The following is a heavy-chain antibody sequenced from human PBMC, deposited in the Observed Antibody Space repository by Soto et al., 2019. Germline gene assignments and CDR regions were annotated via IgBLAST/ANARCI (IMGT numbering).Heavy chain of an antibody. Sequence: GGSLRLSCAASGFTFSSYGMHWVRQAPGKGLEWVAVIWYDGSNKYYADSVKGRFTISRDNSKNTLYLQMNSLRAEDTAVYYCARDLYDSSGYIDYWGQGTLVTVS. J-gene: IGHJ4*02. D-gene: IGHD3-22*01. CDR3: ARDLYDSSGYIDY. CDR2: IWYDGSNK. CDR1: GFTFSSYG. V-gene: IGHV3-33*01.